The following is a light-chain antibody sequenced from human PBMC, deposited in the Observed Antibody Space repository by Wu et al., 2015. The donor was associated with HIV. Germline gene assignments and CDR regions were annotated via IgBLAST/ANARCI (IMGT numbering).Light chain of an antibody. CDR3: QHRSNWPLT. J-gene: IGKJ4*01. V-gene: IGKV3-11*01. CDR1: QSVGPY. CDR2: DAS. Sequence: EIVLTQSPATLSLSPGDRATVSCRASQSVGPYVAWFQQKPGQAPRLLIYDASTRATGIPARFSGSGTGTDFTLTISSLEPEDFAVYYCQHRSNWPLTFGGGERGDQT.